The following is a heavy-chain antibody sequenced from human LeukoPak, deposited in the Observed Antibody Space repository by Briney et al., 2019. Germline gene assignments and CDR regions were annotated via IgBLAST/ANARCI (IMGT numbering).Heavy chain of an antibody. Sequence: GGSLRHSCAASGFTFSSYAMSWVRQAPGKGLEWVSAISGSGGSTYYADSVKGRFTISRDNSKNTLYLQMNSLRAEDTAVYYCASLGYCSSTSCYAWGAYYYYYGMDVWGQGTTVTVSS. V-gene: IGHV3-23*01. CDR3: ASLGYCSSTSCYAWGAYYYYYGMDV. D-gene: IGHD2-2*01. J-gene: IGHJ6*02. CDR1: GFTFSSYA. CDR2: ISGSGGST.